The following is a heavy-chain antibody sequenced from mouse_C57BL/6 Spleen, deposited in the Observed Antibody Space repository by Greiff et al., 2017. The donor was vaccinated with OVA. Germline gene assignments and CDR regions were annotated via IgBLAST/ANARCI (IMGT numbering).Heavy chain of an antibody. CDR3: ARHEGDYYDYDVDAMDY. CDR1: GYTFTEYT. CDR2: FYPGSGSI. V-gene: IGHV1-62-2*01. J-gene: IGHJ4*01. D-gene: IGHD2-4*01. Sequence: QVQLQQSGAELVKPGASVKLSCKASGYTFTEYTIHWVKQRSGQGLEWIGWFYPGSGSIKYNEKFKDKATLTADKSSSTVYMALSRLTSEDSAVYFCARHEGDYYDYDVDAMDYWGQGTSVTVSS.